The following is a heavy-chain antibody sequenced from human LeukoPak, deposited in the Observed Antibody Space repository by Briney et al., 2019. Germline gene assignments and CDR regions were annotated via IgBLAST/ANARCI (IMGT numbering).Heavy chain of an antibody. CDR2: ISYDGNNK. J-gene: IGHJ4*02. D-gene: IGHD4-17*01. V-gene: IGHV3-30*18. CDR3: AKVFGDSQYYFDY. Sequence: GGSLRLSCAASGFTFSSYGMHWVRQAPGKGLEWVAVISYDGNNKYYGGSVKGRFTISRDNSKNTLYLQMNSLRAEDMAVYYCAKVFGDSQYYFDYWGRGTLVTVSS. CDR1: GFTFSSYG.